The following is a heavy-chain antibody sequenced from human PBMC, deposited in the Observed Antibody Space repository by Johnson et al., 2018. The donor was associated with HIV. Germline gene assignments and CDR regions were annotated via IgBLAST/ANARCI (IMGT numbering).Heavy chain of an antibody. CDR2: ISYDGSNK. D-gene: IGHD7-27*01. Sequence: QVKLVESGGGVVQPGRSLRLSCAASGFTFSSYAMHWVRQAPGKGLEWVAVISYDGSNKYYADSVKGRFTISRDNSKNTLYLQMNSLRAEDTAVYYCATWAPDAFDIWGQGTMVTVSS. CDR3: ATWAPDAFDI. CDR1: GFTFSSYA. J-gene: IGHJ3*02. V-gene: IGHV3-30*04.